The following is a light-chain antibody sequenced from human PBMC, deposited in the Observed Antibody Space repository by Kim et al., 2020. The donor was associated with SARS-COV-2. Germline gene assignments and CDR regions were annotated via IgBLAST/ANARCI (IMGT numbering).Light chain of an antibody. J-gene: IGLJ3*02. CDR2: EDN. CDR3: QSYDSSNHWV. Sequence: KPVTTSGPRCSGSSASNYVQWYQQRPGSAPTTVIYEDNQRPSGVPDRFSGSIDSSSNSASLTISGLKTEDEADYYCQSYDSSNHWVFGGGTQLTVL. V-gene: IGLV6-57*03. CDR1: SGSSASNY.